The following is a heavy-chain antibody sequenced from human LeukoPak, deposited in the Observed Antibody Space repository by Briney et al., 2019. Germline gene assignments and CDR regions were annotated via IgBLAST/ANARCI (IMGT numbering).Heavy chain of an antibody. CDR1: GFTFSSYG. D-gene: IGHD3-22*01. V-gene: IGHV3-23*01. CDR3: AKVGYYNDSSGYYLDYFDY. Sequence: PGGSLRLSCAASGFTFSSYGMSWVRQAPGKGLEWVSAISGCGDSTYYADSVKGRFTISRDNSKNTLYLQMNSLRAEDTAVYYCAKVGYYNDSSGYYLDYFDYWGQGTLVTVSS. J-gene: IGHJ4*02. CDR2: ISGCGDST.